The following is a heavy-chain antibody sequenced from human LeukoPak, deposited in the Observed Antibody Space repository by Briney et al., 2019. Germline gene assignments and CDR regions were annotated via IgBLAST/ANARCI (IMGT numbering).Heavy chain of an antibody. CDR1: GGSISGYY. CDR2: IYYSGST. D-gene: IGHD2-15*01. V-gene: IGHV4-59*08. Sequence: SETLSLTFTVSGGSISGYYWSWIRQPPGKGLEWIGYIYYSGSTNYNPSLKSRVTISVDTSKNQFSLRLSSVTAADTAVYYCASRSAVVTYFNYWGQGTLVTVSS. CDR3: ASRSAVVTYFNY. J-gene: IGHJ4*02.